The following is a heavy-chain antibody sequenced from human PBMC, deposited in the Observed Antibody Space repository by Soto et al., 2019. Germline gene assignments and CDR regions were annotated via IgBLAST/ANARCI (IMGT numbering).Heavy chain of an antibody. D-gene: IGHD5-12*01. V-gene: IGHV3-74*01. J-gene: IGHJ4*02. CDR1: GFSFSTW. CDR3: TRGASGYGNFDY. CDR2: INSDGSSI. Sequence: EVQLVESGGGVVQPGGSLRLSCAASGFSFSTWMHWVRQAPGKGLVWLSRINSDGSSITYAHSVKGRFIVSRDNAKNTLYLQINSLTAEDTAVYYCTRGASGYGNFDYWGQGVLLTVSS.